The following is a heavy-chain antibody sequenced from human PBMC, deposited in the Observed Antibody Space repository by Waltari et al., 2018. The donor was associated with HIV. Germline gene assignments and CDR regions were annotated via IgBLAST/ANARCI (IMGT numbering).Heavy chain of an antibody. CDR3: ARNSSGKGNRYFYYGLDV. V-gene: IGHV1-8*02. Sequence: QVHLVQSGPEVKRPGASVKISCKAYGYTFINFDVNWVRPAAGQGPEWLGWMKPNSGNTASTYIFEDRVTMTRDVSTDTAYMEMSGLTPEDTAIYYCARNSSGKGNRYFYYGLDVWGQGTPVTV. CDR2: MKPNSGNT. D-gene: IGHD3-22*01. CDR1: GYTFINFD. J-gene: IGHJ6*02.